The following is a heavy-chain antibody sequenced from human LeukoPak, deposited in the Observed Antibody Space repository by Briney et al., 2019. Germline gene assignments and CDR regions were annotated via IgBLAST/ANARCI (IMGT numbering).Heavy chain of an antibody. J-gene: IGHJ2*01. V-gene: IGHV1-69*04. Sequence: GASVKVSCKASGGTFSSYAISWVRQAPGQGLEWMGRIIPILGIANYAQKFQGRVTITADKSTSTAYMELSSLRSEDTAVYYCAREVVVVPPPGWYFDLWGRGTLVTVSP. D-gene: IGHD2-21*01. CDR3: AREVVVVPPPGWYFDL. CDR2: IIPILGIA. CDR1: GGTFSSYA.